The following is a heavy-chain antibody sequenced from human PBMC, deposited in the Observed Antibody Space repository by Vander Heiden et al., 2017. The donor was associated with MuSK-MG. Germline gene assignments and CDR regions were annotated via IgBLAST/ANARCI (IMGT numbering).Heavy chain of an antibody. CDR3: VRSYTRDTFDL. Sequence: QVQLQESGPGLVKPSETVSLTCTISGGSISTFYWNWIRQPPGKPLEWIGSVFHSGTTNYNPSLESRVTIAIDTSKIQVSLELTSVIAADTAVYYCVRSYTRDTFDLWGQGTMVTVSP. J-gene: IGHJ3*01. CDR2: VFHSGTT. D-gene: IGHD6-13*01. V-gene: IGHV4-59*01. CDR1: GGSISTFY.